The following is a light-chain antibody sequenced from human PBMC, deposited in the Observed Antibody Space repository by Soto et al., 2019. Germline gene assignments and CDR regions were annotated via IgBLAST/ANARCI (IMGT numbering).Light chain of an antibody. CDR1: QSINNL. CDR3: QHYNSYSEA. V-gene: IGKV1-5*03. Sequence: DIQLTQSPSFLSTSVGDRVTITCRASQSINNLLAWYQQKPGKAPKLLIYKASTLKSGVPSRFSGSGSGTEFTPTISSLQPDDFATYYCQHYNSYSEAFGQGTKVDI. CDR2: KAS. J-gene: IGKJ1*01.